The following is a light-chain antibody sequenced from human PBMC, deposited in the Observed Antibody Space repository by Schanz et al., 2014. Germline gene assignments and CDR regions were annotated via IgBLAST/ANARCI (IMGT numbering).Light chain of an antibody. V-gene: IGLV1-44*01. J-gene: IGLJ2*01. Sequence: QSVLAQPPSASGTPGQRVTISCSGSSSNIGSNPVNWYQQLPGTAPKLLIYSNNQRPSGVPDRFSGSKSDTSVSLAISGLQSDDEANYYCATWDDSLSALVFGGGTKLTV. CDR3: ATWDDSLSALV. CDR1: SSNIGSNP. CDR2: SNN.